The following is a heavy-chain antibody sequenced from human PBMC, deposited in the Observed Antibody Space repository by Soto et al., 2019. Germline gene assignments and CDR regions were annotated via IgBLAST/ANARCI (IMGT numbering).Heavy chain of an antibody. CDR2: INAGNGNT. CDR3: ARGSFTGSAHSSSWYDI. D-gene: IGHD6-13*01. J-gene: IGHJ5*02. CDR1: GYTFTSYA. V-gene: IGHV1-3*01. Sequence: ASVKVSCKASGYTFTSYAMHWVRQAPGQRLEWMGWINAGNGNTKYSQKFQGKVTITRDTSASTAYMELSSLRSEDTAVYYSARGSFTGSAHSSSWYDIWGQGTLVTVSS.